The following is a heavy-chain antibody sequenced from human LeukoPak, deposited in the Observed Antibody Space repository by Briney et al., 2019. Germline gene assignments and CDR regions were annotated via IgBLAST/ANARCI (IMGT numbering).Heavy chain of an antibody. Sequence: GASVKVSCKASGYTFTTHDLTWVRQATGQGLEWMGWMNPGSGDTAYAQKFQGRVTMTRDTSMSTAYMELSSLRSEDTAVYYCATGMEQQLDGRAFDIWGQGTMVTVSS. CDR1: GYTFTTHD. V-gene: IGHV1-8*01. CDR2: MNPGSGDT. J-gene: IGHJ3*02. CDR3: ATGMEQQLDGRAFDI. D-gene: IGHD6-13*01.